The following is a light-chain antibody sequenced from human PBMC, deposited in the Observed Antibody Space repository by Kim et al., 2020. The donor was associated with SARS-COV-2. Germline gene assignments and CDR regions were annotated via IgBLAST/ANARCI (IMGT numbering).Light chain of an antibody. CDR3: AAWDDNLGGYVV. Sequence: ELTQPHSASGTPGQRVTISCSGSSSNIGINPVNWYQQLPGTAPKLLIYNTNHRPSGVPARFSGSKSGTSASLAITGLQSEDEAAYFCAAWDDNLGGYVVFGGGTQLTVL. CDR2: NTN. V-gene: IGLV1-44*01. CDR1: SSNIGINP. J-gene: IGLJ2*01.